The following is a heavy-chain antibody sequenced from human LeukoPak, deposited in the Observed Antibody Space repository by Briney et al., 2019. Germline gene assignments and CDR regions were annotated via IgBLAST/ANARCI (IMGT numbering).Heavy chain of an antibody. CDR3: VRHFHGSGYVVDL. CDR1: SGSISSTSYY. Sequence: ASETLSLTCTASSGSISSTSYYWGWIRQPPGRGLEWMGGIIYSGNTYYNPSLKSRVTISVDTTKNQFSLKLTSVTAADTAVYFCVRHFHGSGYVVDLSGQGTLVTVSS. D-gene: IGHD6-13*01. V-gene: IGHV4-39*01. J-gene: IGHJ5*02. CDR2: IIYSGNT.